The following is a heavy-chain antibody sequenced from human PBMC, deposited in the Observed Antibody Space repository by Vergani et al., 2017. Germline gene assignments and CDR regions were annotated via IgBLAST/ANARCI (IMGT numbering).Heavy chain of an antibody. V-gene: IGHV4-30-4*08. Sequence: QVQLQQWGAGLLKPSQTLSLTCSVSGFAINGDDTWWTWIRRSPGKGLEWIGRISSTGTSSSYNPSLGDRPAISLDTSTNQFFLTLTSVTAADTAIYYCARGQWVIEAWGQGTPVTVSS. CDR1: GFAINGDDTW. CDR2: ISSTGTSS. D-gene: IGHD1-26*01. J-gene: IGHJ4*02. CDR3: ARGQWVIEA.